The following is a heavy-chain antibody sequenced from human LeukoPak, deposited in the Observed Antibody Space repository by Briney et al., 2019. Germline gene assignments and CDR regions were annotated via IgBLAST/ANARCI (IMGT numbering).Heavy chain of an antibody. CDR3: ARGRGGDY. Sequence: GGSLRLSCAASGFSFSNFWMSWVRQAPGKGLECVANIKQDGSEKYYVDSVKGRFTISRDNAKNSVYLQMNNLRAEDTALYYCARGRGGDYWGQGTLVTVPS. D-gene: IGHD5-24*01. V-gene: IGHV3-7*01. CDR2: IKQDGSEK. J-gene: IGHJ4*02. CDR1: GFSFSNFW.